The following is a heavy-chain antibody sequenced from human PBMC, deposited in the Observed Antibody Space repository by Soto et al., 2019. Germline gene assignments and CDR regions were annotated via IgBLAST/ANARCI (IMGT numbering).Heavy chain of an antibody. Sequence: SPLNLSCKASGGALSSYAIRRARQAAGQGLEWMGGVIPIFGTANYAQKFQGRVTITADESTSTAYMELSSLRSEDTAVYYCAAGVVISLSVFPNWFDPWGQGTLVTVSS. D-gene: IGHD3-3*01. CDR3: AAGVVISLSVFPNWFDP. CDR2: VIPIFGTA. CDR1: GGALSSYA. V-gene: IGHV1-69*01. J-gene: IGHJ5*02.